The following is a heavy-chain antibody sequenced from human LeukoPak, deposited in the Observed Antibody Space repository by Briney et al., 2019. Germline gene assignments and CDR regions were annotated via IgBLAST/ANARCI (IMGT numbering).Heavy chain of an antibody. V-gene: IGHV4-4*07. D-gene: IGHD2-2*01. Sequence: SETLSLTCTVSGGSISSYYWSWIRQPAGKGLEWIGRIYTSGSTNYNPSLKSRVTMSVDTSKNQFSLKLSSVTAADTAVYYCAREGSTSPVGWFDPWGQGTLVTVSS. CDR3: AREGSTSPVGWFDP. CDR1: GGSISSYY. J-gene: IGHJ5*02. CDR2: IYTSGST.